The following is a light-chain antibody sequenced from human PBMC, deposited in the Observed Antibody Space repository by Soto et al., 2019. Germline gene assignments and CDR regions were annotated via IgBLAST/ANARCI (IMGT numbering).Light chain of an antibody. V-gene: IGKV1-12*01. CDR3: QQTLSFPLT. J-gene: IGKJ4*01. CDR2: SAS. CDR1: QSVSSR. Sequence: TQSPATLSLSPGERATLSCRASQSVSSRLAWYQQKPGKAPKLLMYSASTLESGVPSRFSGSGSGTDFTLTITSLQPEDFASYFCQQTLSFPLTFGGGTKVE.